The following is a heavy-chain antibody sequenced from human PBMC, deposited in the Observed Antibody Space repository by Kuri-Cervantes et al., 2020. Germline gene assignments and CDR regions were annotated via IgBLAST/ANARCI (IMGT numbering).Heavy chain of an antibody. D-gene: IGHD2/OR15-2a*01. CDR1: GFTFSSYA. CDR2: ISYDGSNK. V-gene: IGHV3-30-3*01. J-gene: IGHJ6*02. CDR3: ARDQKVRSRSFFVLRYGMDV. Sequence: GGSLRLSCAASGFTFSSYAMHWVRRAPGKGLEWVAVISYDGSNKYYADSVKGRFTISRDNSKNTLYLQMNSLRAEDTAVCYCARDQKVRSRSFFVLRYGMDVWGQGTTVTVSS.